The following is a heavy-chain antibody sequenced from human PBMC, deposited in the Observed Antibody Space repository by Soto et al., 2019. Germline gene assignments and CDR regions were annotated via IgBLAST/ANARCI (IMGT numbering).Heavy chain of an antibody. CDR2: ISSSSSYT. Sequence: GGSLRLSCAASGFTFSDYYMSWVRQAPGKGLEWVSYISSSSSYTNYADSVKGRFTISRDNAKNSLYLQMNSLRAEDTAVYYCARGVGQQLVGWFDPWGQGTLVTSPQ. J-gene: IGHJ5*02. V-gene: IGHV3-11*06. CDR3: ARGVGQQLVGWFDP. D-gene: IGHD6-13*01. CDR1: GFTFSDYY.